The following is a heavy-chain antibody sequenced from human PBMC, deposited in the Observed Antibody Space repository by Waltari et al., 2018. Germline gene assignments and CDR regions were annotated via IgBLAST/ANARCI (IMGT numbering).Heavy chain of an antibody. J-gene: IGHJ4*02. D-gene: IGHD3-3*02. CDR2: ITWDGGST. CDR3: VKEKNRILDY. Sequence: EVHLEESGGVVVQPGGSLRLSCAASGFTFDDYTMPWVRQAPGKGLDWVSLITWDGGSTFYAASVKGRFTISRDNSERSLYLQMGSLRIEDTALYYCVKEKNRILDYWGRGTLVTVSS. V-gene: IGHV3-43*01. CDR1: GFTFDDYT.